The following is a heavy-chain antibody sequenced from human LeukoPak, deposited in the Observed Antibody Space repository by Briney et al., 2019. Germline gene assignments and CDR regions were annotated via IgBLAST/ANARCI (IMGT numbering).Heavy chain of an antibody. V-gene: IGHV3-30*18. CDR3: AKDSSSWFDP. Sequence: PGRSLRLSCAASGFTFSSYGMHWVRQAPGKGLEWVAVISYDGSNKYYADSVKGRFTISRDNSKNTLYLQMYSLRAEDTAVYYCAKDSSSWFDPWGQGTLVTVSS. J-gene: IGHJ5*02. D-gene: IGHD6-13*01. CDR1: GFTFSSYG. CDR2: ISYDGSNK.